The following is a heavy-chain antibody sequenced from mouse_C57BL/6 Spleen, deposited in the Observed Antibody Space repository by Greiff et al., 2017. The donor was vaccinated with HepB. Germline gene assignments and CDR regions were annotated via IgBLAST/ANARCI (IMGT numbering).Heavy chain of an antibody. Sequence: QVQLKESGAELVKPGASVKISCKASGYAFSSYWMNWVKQRPGKGLEWIGQIYPGDGDTNYNGKFKGKATLTADKSSSTAYMQLSSLTSEDSAVYFCARSGFITTVVATPYIDYWGQGTTLTVSS. CDR1: GYAFSSYW. V-gene: IGHV1-80*01. CDR3: ARSGFITTVVATPYIDY. D-gene: IGHD1-1*01. J-gene: IGHJ2*01. CDR2: IYPGDGDT.